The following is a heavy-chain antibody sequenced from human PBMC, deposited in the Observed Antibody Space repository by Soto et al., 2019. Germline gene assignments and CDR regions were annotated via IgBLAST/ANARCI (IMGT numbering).Heavy chain of an antibody. V-gene: IGHV2-5*01. CDR2: IYWNDDK. J-gene: IGHJ5*02. CDR3: AHMQVFLWFGEVGWFDP. D-gene: IGHD3-10*01. Sequence: QITLKESGPTLVNPTQTLTLTCTFSGFSLSTSGVGVGWIRQPPGKALEWLALIYWNDDKRYSPSLKSRLTITKDTSKNQVVLTMTNMDPVDTATYYCAHMQVFLWFGEVGWFDPWGQGTLVTVSS. CDR1: GFSLSTSGVG.